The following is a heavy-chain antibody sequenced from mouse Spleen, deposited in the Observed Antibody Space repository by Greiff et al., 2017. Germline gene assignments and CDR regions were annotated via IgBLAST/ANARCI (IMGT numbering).Heavy chain of an antibody. J-gene: IGHJ3*01. Sequence: VQLQQSGPELVKPGASVKIPCKASGYTFTDYNMDWVKQSHGKSLEWIGDINPNNGGTIYNQKFKGKATLTVDKSSSTAYMELRSLTSEDTAVYYCARWGYGYDEEIGFAYWGQGTLVTVSA. V-gene: IGHV1-18*01. CDR2: INPNNGGT. CDR1: GYTFTDYN. CDR3: ARWGYGYDEEIGFAY. D-gene: IGHD2-2*01.